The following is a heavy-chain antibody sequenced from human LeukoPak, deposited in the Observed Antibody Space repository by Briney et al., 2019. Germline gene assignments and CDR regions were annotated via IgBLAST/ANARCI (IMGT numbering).Heavy chain of an antibody. V-gene: IGHV3-21*01. CDR1: GFTFSSYS. CDR3: ARDTYYDILTGPSRLDV. D-gene: IGHD3-9*01. CDR2: ISSSSSYV. Sequence: GGSLRLSCAASGFTFSSYSMNWVRQAPGKGLEWVSSISSSSSYVYYADSVKGRFTISRDNAKNSLYLQMNSLRAEDTAVYYCARDTYYDILTGPSRLDVWGKGTTVTVSS. J-gene: IGHJ6*04.